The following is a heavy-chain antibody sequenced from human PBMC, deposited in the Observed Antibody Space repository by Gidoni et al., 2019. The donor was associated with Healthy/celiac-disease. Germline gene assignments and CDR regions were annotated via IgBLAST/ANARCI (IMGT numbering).Heavy chain of an antibody. CDR2: INHSGST. V-gene: IGHV4-34*01. Sequence: QVQLQQWGAGLLKPSETLSLTCAVYGGSFSGYYWSWIRQPPGKGLEWIGEINHSGSTNYNPSLKSRVTISVDTSKNQFSLKLSSVTAADTAVYYCARGVGRGRTVIHYYYYGMDVWGQGTTVTVSS. CDR1: GGSFSGYY. J-gene: IGHJ6*02. CDR3: ARGVGRGRTVIHYYYYGMDV. D-gene: IGHD4-17*01.